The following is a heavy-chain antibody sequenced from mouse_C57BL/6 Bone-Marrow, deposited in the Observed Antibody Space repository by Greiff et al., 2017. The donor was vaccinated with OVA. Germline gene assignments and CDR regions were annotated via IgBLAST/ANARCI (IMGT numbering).Heavy chain of an antibody. CDR1: GYTFTSYW. V-gene: IGHV1-61*01. Sequence: VQLQQPGAELVRPGSSVKLSCKASGYTFTSYWMDWVKQRPGQGLEWIGIIYPSDSDTHYNQKFKDKATLTVDKSSSTAYMQLSSLTSEDSAVYYRATDYWAKATLSLSPQ. CDR3: ATDY. CDR2: IYPSDSDT. J-gene: IGHJ2*01.